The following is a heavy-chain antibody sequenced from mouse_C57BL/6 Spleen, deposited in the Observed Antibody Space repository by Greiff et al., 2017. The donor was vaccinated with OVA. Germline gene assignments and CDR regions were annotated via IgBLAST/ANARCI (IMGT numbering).Heavy chain of an antibody. CDR1: GYTFTSYW. CDR2: IHPNSGST. CDR3: AIIVTHYYAMDY. J-gene: IGHJ4*01. Sequence: QVQLQQSGAELVKPGASVKLSCKASGYTFTSYWMHWVKQRPGQGLEWIGMIHPNSGSTNYNEKFKSKATLTVDKSSSTAYMQLSSLTSEDSAVYYCAIIVTHYYAMDYWGQGTSVTVSS. D-gene: IGHD2-5*01. V-gene: IGHV1-64*01.